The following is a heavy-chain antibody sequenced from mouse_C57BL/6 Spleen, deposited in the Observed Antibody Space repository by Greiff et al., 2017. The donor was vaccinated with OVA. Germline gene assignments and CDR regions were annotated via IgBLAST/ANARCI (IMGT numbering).Heavy chain of an antibody. J-gene: IGHJ2*01. D-gene: IGHD3-2*02. CDR1: GYTFTSYW. Sequence: QVQLQQPGTELVKPGASVKLSCKASGYTFTSYWMHWVKQRPGQGLEWIGNINPRNGGTNYNEKFKSKATLTVDKSSSTAYMQLSSLTSEDSAVYYCARFHSSGLYYFDYWGQGTTLTVSS. CDR2: INPRNGGT. V-gene: IGHV1-53*01. CDR3: ARFHSSGLYYFDY.